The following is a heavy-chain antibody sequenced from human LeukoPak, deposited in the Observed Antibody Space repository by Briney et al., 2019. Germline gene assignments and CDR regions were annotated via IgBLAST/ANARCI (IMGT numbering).Heavy chain of an antibody. CDR2: IYSGGRI. V-gene: IGHV4-39*07. J-gene: IGHJ3*02. D-gene: IGHD4-11*01. CDR1: GGSFRGDYY. Sequence: SETLSLTCTVSGGSFRGDYYWAWIRQPPGRGLEWIGSIYSGGRIYYNPSLKSRVSISIDTSNNDLSLKVTSVTAADTAGYYCARAPWAYGNYVHAFDIWGQGTMVTVSS. CDR3: ARAPWAYGNYVHAFDI.